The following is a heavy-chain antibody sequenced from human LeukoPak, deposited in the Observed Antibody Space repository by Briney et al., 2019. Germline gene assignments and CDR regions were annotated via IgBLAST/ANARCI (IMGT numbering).Heavy chain of an antibody. Sequence: GGSLRPSCAASGFIVSSNYMSWVRQAPGKGLEWVSIMYSAGSTYYADSVRGRFTISRDSSKNTVSLQMNSLRVEDTAVYYCASGGTGARKYYSDPFHYWGQGTLVTVSS. CDR3: ASGGTGARKYYSDPFHY. V-gene: IGHV3-53*01. CDR2: MYSAGST. J-gene: IGHJ4*02. CDR1: GFIVSSNY. D-gene: IGHD3-10*01.